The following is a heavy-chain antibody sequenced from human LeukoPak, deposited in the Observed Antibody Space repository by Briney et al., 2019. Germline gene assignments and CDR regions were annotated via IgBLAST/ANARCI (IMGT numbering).Heavy chain of an antibody. CDR3: ASAKSSMVRGVEPRIDP. D-gene: IGHD3-10*01. Sequence: SETLSLTCTVSGGSISSSSYYWGWIRQPPGKGLEWIGYIYYSGSTYYNPSLKSRVTISVDTSKNQFTLKLSSVTAADTAVYYCASAKSSMVRGVEPRIDPWGQGTLVTVSS. CDR2: IYYSGST. J-gene: IGHJ5*02. V-gene: IGHV4-30-4*08. CDR1: GGSISSSSYY.